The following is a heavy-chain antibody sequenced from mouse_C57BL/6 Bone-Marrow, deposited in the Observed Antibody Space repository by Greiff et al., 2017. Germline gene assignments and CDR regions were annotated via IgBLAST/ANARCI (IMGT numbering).Heavy chain of an antibody. J-gene: IGHJ4*01. V-gene: IGHV1-4*01. CDR2: INPSSGYT. CDR3: ARGLNYVPMDY. Sequence: QVQLQQSGAELARPGASVKMSCKASGYTFTSYTMHWVKQRPGQGLEWIGYINPSSGYTKYNQKFKDKATLTADKSSSTAYMQLSSLTSEDSAVYYCARGLNYVPMDYWGQGTSVTVSS. CDR1: GYTFTSYT. D-gene: IGHD1-1*01.